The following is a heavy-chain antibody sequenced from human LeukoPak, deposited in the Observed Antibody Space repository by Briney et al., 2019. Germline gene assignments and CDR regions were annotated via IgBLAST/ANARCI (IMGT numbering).Heavy chain of an antibody. Sequence: SGTLSLTCAVSGSSISSRNWWSWVRQPPGKGLEWIGEFYHSGSTNYNPSLKTRVTISVDKSKNQFSLQLSSVTAADTAVFYCARDGKRTSMITSGGARPHYFDYWGQGALVTVSS. D-gene: IGHD3-16*01. CDR3: ARDGKRTSMITSGGARPHYFDY. CDR1: GSSISSRNW. CDR2: FYHSGST. J-gene: IGHJ4*02. V-gene: IGHV4-4*02.